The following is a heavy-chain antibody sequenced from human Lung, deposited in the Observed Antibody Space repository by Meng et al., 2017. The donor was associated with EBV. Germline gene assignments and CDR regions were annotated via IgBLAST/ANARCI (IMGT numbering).Heavy chain of an antibody. J-gene: IGHJ5*02. Sequence: QVQLVQSGAEVKNTGASVKVSCNASGYIFNNYGVSWVRQAPGQGPEWMGWISAYNGNTNYAQNFQGRFTMTTDTSTSTAYMELRSLRSDDMAVYYCARDLPGGTKGTWLDLWGQGTLVTVSS. CDR2: ISAYNGNT. D-gene: IGHD1-14*01. CDR3: ARDLPGGTKGTWLDL. V-gene: IGHV1-18*03. CDR1: GYIFNNYG.